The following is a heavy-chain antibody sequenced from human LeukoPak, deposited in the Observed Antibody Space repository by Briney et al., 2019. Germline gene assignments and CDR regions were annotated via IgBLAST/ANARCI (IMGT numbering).Heavy chain of an antibody. CDR1: GGSISSYY. J-gene: IGHJ3*02. CDR2: IYYSGST. CDR3: ARFDILTGYRSDAFDI. Sequence: PSETLSLTCTVSGGSISSYYWSWIRQPPGKGLEWIGYIYYSGSTNYNPSLKSRATISVDTSKNQFSLKLSSVTAADTAVYYCARFDILTGYRSDAFDIWGQGTMVTVSS. D-gene: IGHD3-9*01. V-gene: IGHV4-59*01.